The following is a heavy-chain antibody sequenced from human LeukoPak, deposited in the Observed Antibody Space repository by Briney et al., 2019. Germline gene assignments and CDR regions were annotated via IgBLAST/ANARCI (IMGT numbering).Heavy chain of an antibody. CDR3: ARGILEWLGYMDV. Sequence: SETLSLTCPVYGGSISSYYWSWIRQPPGKGLEWIGYIYYSGSTNYNPSLKSRVTISVDTSKNQFSLKLSSVTAADTAVYYCARGILEWLGYMDVWGKGTTVTVSS. CDR2: IYYSGST. CDR1: GGSISSYY. D-gene: IGHD3-3*01. J-gene: IGHJ6*03. V-gene: IGHV4-59*01.